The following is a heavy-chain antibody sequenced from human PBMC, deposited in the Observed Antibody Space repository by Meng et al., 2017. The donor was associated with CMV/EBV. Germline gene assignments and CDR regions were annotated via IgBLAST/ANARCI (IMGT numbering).Heavy chain of an antibody. CDR3: ASDQPSAYDSSGYYHY. CDR1: GFTFSSYS. J-gene: IGHJ4*02. Sequence: GESLKISCAASGFTFSSYSMNWVRQAPGKGLEWVSSISSSSSYIYYADSVKGRFTISGDNAKNSLYLQMNSLRAEDTAVYYCASDQPSAYDSSGYYHYWGQGTLVTVSS. V-gene: IGHV3-21*01. D-gene: IGHD3-22*01. CDR2: ISSSSSYI.